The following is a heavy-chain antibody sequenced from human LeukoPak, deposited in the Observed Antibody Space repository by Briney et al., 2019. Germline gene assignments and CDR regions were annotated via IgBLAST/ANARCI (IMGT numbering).Heavy chain of an antibody. CDR3: ARVYGGRPTYFDY. J-gene: IGHJ4*02. CDR1: GSTFGNYY. Sequence: PGGSLRLSCAASGSTFGNYYMSWVRQAPGKGLEWVSGINWNGGSTGYADSVKGRFTISRDNAKNSLYLQMNSLRDEDTAVYYCARVYGGRPTYFDYWGQGTLVTVSS. CDR2: INWNGGST. D-gene: IGHD4-23*01. V-gene: IGHV3-20*04.